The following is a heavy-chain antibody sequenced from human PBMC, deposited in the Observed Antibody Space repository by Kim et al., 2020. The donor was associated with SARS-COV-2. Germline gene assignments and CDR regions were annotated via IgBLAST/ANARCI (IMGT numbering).Heavy chain of an antibody. V-gene: IGHV4-59*01. J-gene: IGHJ4*02. CDR3: ARSKALLYYIDS. Sequence: NHNPRLKRRVTTSIDPSKPQFSLKLSSVTAADTAVYYCARSKALLYYIDSWGQGTLVTVSS. D-gene: IGHD2-21*01.